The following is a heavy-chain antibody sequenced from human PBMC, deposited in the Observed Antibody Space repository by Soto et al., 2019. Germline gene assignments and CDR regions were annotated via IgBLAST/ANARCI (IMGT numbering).Heavy chain of an antibody. CDR1: GYTFTSYY. CDR2: INPSGGST. D-gene: IGHD3-22*01. J-gene: IGHJ5*02. CDR3: ARDAGVITMIQNWFDP. V-gene: IGHV1-46*01. Sequence: ASVKVSCKASGYTFTSYYMHWVRQAPGQGLEWMGIINPSGGSTSYAQKFQGRVTMTRDTSTSTVYMELSSLRSEDTAVYYCARDAGVITMIQNWFDPWGQGTLVTVSS.